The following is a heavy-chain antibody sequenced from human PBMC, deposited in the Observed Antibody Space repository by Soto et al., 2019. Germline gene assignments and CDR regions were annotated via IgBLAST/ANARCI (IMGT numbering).Heavy chain of an antibody. J-gene: IGHJ4*02. CDR2: IIPIFGTA. Sequence: QVQLVQSGAEVKKPGSSVKVSCKASGGTFSSYAISWVRQAPGQGLEWMGGIIPIFGTANYAQKFQGRVTITADKSTSTAYMELSSLRSEDTAVYYCATDYASSGYSKYYFDYWGQGTLVTVSS. CDR1: GGTFSSYA. D-gene: IGHD3-22*01. V-gene: IGHV1-69*06. CDR3: ATDYASSGYSKYYFDY.